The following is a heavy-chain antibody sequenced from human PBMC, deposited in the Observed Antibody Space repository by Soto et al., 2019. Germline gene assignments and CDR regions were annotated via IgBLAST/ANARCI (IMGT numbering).Heavy chain of an antibody. CDR1: GFTFSSYA. J-gene: IGHJ4*02. D-gene: IGHD3-10*01. CDR3: AKSPGLLAGDYFDY. CDR2: ISGSGGST. Sequence: GESLKISCAASGFTFSSYAMSWVRQAPGKGLEWVSAISGSGGSTYYADSVKGRFTISRDNSKNTLYLQMNSLRAEDTAVYYCAKSPGLLAGDYFDYWGQGTLVTVSS. V-gene: IGHV3-23*01.